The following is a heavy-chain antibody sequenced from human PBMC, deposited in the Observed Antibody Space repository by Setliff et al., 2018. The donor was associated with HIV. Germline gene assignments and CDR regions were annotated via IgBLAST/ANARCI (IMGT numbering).Heavy chain of an antibody. Sequence: SETLSLTCAVYGGSVSGHYWGWFRQPPGKGLEWIGEITPSGDTNYIPSLKSRVTMSLDTSKNQFSLNLNSVTAADTAVYYCARDQSDWFYWGQGTLVTVSS. V-gene: IGHV4-34*01. J-gene: IGHJ4*02. CDR2: ITPSGDT. CDR1: GGSVSGHY. D-gene: IGHD3-3*01. CDR3: ARDQSDWFY.